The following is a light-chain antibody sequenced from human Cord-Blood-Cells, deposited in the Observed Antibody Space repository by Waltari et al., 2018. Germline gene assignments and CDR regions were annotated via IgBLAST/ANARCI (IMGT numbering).Light chain of an antibody. CDR1: SSDVGGYNY. CDR2: EVS. J-gene: IGLJ1*01. Sequence: QSALTQPASVSGSPGQSITISCTGTSSDVGGYNYVSWYQQHPGKAPKLMIYEVSNRTSGVSSRFSGSKSGNTASLTISGLQAEDEADYYCSSYTSSSTLVFGTGTKVTV. CDR3: SSYTSSSTLV. V-gene: IGLV2-14*01.